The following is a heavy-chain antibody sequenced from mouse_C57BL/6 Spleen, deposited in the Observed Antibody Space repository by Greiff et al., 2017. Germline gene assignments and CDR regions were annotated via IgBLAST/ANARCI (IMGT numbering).Heavy chain of an antibody. CDR1: GYTFTDYE. CDR2: IDPETGGT. D-gene: IGHD2-1*01. Sequence: QVQLQQSGAELVRPGASVTLSCKASGYTFTDYEMHWVKQTPVHGLEWIGAIDPETGGTAYNQKFKGKAILTADKSSSTAYMELRSLTSEDSAVYYCTRRGYYGNFYFDDWGQGTTLTVSS. CDR3: TRRGYYGNFYFDD. V-gene: IGHV1-15*01. J-gene: IGHJ2*01.